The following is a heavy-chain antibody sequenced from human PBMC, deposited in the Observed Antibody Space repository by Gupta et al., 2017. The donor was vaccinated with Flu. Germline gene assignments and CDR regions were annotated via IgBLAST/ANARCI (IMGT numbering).Heavy chain of an antibody. V-gene: IGHV3-48*03. CDR3: AGGHWDN. Sequence: SLRLSVAASGFNFKSYEMRWVRQAPGRGLEWVAIISSSAITYYTDPVRGRFTISRDNANNSLYLQMSSLRDEDTAGYYCAGGHWDNWGQGTLVTVXS. CDR2: ISSSAIT. CDR1: GFNFKSYE. J-gene: IGHJ4*02.